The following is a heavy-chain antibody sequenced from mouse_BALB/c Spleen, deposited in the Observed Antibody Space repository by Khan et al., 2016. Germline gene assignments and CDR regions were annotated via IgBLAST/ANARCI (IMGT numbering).Heavy chain of an antibody. Sequence: QVQLKESGPQLVRPGASVKISCKASGYSFTSYWMHWVKQRPGQGLEWIGMIDPSDSETRLNQTFKDKATLTVDKSSSTAYMQLSSPTSEDSAVYYCARHYLYAMDYWGQGTSVTVSS. V-gene: IGHV1S126*01. CDR3: ARHYLYAMDY. D-gene: IGHD1-2*01. CDR1: GYSFTSYW. J-gene: IGHJ4*01. CDR2: IDPSDSET.